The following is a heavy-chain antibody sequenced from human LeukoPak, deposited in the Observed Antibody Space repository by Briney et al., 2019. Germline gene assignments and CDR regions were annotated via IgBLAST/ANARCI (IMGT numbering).Heavy chain of an antibody. J-gene: IGHJ5*02. Sequence: SETLSLTXTVSGYSISSGYYWGWIRQPPGKGLEWIGSIYHSGSTYYNPSLKSRVTISVDTSKNQFSLKLSSVTAADTAVYYCARKRPTIFGVVTWFDPWGQGTLVTVSS. V-gene: IGHV4-38-2*02. D-gene: IGHD3-3*01. CDR2: IYHSGST. CDR3: ARKRPTIFGVVTWFDP. CDR1: GYSISSGYY.